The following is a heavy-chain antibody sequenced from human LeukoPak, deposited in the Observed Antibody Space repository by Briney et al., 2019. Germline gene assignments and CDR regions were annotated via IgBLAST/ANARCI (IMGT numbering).Heavy chain of an antibody. CDR3: ASRGYSYGSYYFDY. J-gene: IGHJ4*02. Sequence: GGSLRLSCAASGFTFSDYYMSWLRQAPGKGLEWVSYISSSGSTIYYADSVKGRFTISRDNAKNSLYLQMNSLRAEDTAVYYCASRGYSYGSYYFDYWGQGTLVTVSS. CDR1: GFTFSDYY. V-gene: IGHV3-11*01. CDR2: ISSSGSTI. D-gene: IGHD5-18*01.